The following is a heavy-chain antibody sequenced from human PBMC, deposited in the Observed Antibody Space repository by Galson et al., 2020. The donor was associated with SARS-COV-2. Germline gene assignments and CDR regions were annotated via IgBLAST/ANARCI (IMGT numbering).Heavy chain of an antibody. V-gene: IGHV4-30-2*01. CDR2: FYHSGNT. CDR1: GGSISSDNYS. D-gene: IGHD4-4*01. CDR3: ASYRDTDYFDY. J-gene: IGHJ4*02. Sequence: SETLSLTCAVSGGSISSDNYSWSWIRQPPGKGLEWIGYFYHSGNTYYNPSLKSRVTISVDRSKNRVSLKLSSVTAADTAEYYCASYRDTDYFDYWGQGTLVTVSS.